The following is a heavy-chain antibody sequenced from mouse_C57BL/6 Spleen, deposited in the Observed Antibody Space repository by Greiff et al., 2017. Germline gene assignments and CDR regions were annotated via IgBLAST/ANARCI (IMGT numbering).Heavy chain of an antibody. J-gene: IGHJ1*03. CDR3: ATPYGSSYFWYFDV. CDR1: GYTFPDHT. V-gene: IGHV1-78*01. Sequence: QVQLQQSDAELVKPGASVKISCKVSGYTFPDHTIHWMKQRPEQGLEWIGYIYPRVGSTKYNEKFTGKATLTADKSSSTAYMQLNSLTSEDSAVYFFATPYGSSYFWYFDVWGTGTTVTASS. CDR2: IYPRVGST. D-gene: IGHD1-1*01.